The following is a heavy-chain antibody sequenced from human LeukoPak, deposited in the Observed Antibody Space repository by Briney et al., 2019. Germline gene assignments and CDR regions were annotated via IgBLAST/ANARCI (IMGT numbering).Heavy chain of an antibody. CDR1: GFTFSSYA. CDR3: AKPLPGVEFLEWFPFDP. D-gene: IGHD3-3*01. CDR2: ISGSGGST. J-gene: IGHJ5*02. V-gene: IGHV3-23*01. Sequence: PGGSLRLSCAASGFTFSSYAMSWVRQAPGKGLEWVSAISGSGGSTYYADSVKGRFTISRDNSKNTLYLQMNSLRAEDTAVYYCAKPLPGVEFLEWFPFDPWGQGTLVTDSS.